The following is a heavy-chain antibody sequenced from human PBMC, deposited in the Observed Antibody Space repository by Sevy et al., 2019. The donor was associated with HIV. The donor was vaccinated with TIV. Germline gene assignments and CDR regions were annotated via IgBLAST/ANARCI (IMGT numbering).Heavy chain of an antibody. Sequence: ASVKVSCKASGYSFATYGITWVRQAPGQGLEWMGWISNYNGNTKYAQSLQGRVTMTTDTSTSTAYMELGSLRSDDTAVYYCARGMSPIVPSGTDYFYYYMDVWGKGTTVTVSS. J-gene: IGHJ6*03. V-gene: IGHV1-18*01. CDR1: GYSFATYG. D-gene: IGHD2-2*01. CDR2: ISNYNGNT. CDR3: ARGMSPIVPSGTDYFYYYMDV.